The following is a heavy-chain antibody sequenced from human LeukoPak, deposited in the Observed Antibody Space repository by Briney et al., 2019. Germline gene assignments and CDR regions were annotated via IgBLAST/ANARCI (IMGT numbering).Heavy chain of an antibody. V-gene: IGHV3-7*01. CDR3: ARTGGSYGLYFDY. J-gene: IGHJ4*02. Sequence: AGGSLRLSCAASGFTFSSYWMSWVRQAPGKGLEWVANIKQDGSEKYYVDSVKGRFTISRDNAKNSLYLQMNSPRAEDTAVYYCARTGGSYGLYFDYWGQGTLVTVSS. CDR1: GFTFSSYW. CDR2: IKQDGSEK. D-gene: IGHD5-18*01.